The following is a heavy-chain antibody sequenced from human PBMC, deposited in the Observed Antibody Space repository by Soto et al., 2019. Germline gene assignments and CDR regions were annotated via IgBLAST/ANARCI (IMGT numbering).Heavy chain of an antibody. CDR2: INHSGST. D-gene: IGHD3-3*01. Sequence: SETLSLTCAVYGGSFSGYYWSWIRQPPGKGLEWIGEINHSGSTNYNPSLKSRVTISLDTSKNQFSLKLSSVTAADTAVYYCARSPYYDFWSGYYTARPPPHFDYWGQGTLVTVSS. J-gene: IGHJ4*02. CDR1: GGSFSGYY. V-gene: IGHV4-34*01. CDR3: ARSPYYDFWSGYYTARPPPHFDY.